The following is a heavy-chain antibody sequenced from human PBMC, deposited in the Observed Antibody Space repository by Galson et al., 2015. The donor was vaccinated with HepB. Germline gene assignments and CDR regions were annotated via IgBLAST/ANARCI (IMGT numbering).Heavy chain of an antibody. CDR3: ARICTSCYTPPPRYYYYYGMDV. D-gene: IGHD2-2*02. CDR1: GYSFTSYW. CDR2: IYPGDSDT. Sequence: QSGAEVKKPGESLKISCKGSGYSFTSYWIGWVRQMPGKGLEWMGIIYPGDSDTRYSPSFQGQVTISADKSISTAYLQWSSLKASDTAMYYCARICTSCYTPPPRYYYYYGMDVWGQGTTVTVSS. V-gene: IGHV5-51*01. J-gene: IGHJ6*02.